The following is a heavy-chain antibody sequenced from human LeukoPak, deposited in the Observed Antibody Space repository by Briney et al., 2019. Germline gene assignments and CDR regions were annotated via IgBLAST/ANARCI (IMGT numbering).Heavy chain of an antibody. CDR3: ARVRSDSSGYPDYYYYGMDV. V-gene: IGHV1-46*01. Sequence: ASVKVSCKASGYTFTSYYMHWVRQAPGQGLEWMGIINPSGGSTSYAQKFQGRVTMTGDTSTSTVYMELSSLRSEDTAVYYCARVRSDSSGYPDYYYYGMDVWGQGTTVTVSS. J-gene: IGHJ6*02. CDR2: INPSGGST. CDR1: GYTFTSYY. D-gene: IGHD3-22*01.